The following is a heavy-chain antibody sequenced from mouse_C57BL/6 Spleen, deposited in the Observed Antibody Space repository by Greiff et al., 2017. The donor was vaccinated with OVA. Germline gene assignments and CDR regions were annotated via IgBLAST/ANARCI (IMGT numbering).Heavy chain of an antibody. CDR3: ARYDGDYDYAMDY. CDR1: GYTFTDYN. V-gene: IGHV1-22*01. J-gene: IGHJ4*01. D-gene: IGHD2-13*01. Sequence: VQLKESGPELVKPGASVKMSCKASGYTFTDYNMHWVQQSHGKSLEWIGYINPNNGGTSYNQKVKGKATLTVNKSSSTAYMELRILTSEDSAVDYCARYDGDYDYAMDYWGQGTSVTVSS. CDR2: INPNNGGT.